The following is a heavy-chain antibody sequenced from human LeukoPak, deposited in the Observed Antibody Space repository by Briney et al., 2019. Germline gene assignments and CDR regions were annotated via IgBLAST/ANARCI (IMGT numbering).Heavy chain of an antibody. V-gene: IGHV4-34*01. Sequence: SETLSLTCAVSGGSFSNYYWSWIRQPPRKGLEWIGEINRSGSTNYHPSLKSRITMSVDTSKIQFSLNLSSVTAADAAVYYCARDASRSYCSGGSCYSRWFDPWGQGTLVTVSS. J-gene: IGHJ5*02. CDR3: ARDASRSYCSGGSCYSRWFDP. CDR1: GGSFSNYY. D-gene: IGHD2-15*01. CDR2: INRSGST.